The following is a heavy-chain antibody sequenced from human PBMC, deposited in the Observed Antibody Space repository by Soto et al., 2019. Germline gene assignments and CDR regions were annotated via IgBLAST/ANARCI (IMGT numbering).Heavy chain of an antibody. CDR1: GGSISSNY. V-gene: IGHV4-59*01. Sequence: SETLSLTCTVSGGSISSNYWTWIRQPPGKGLEWIGYVYNSGSTNYNPSLKSRVTISEDTSKSQFSLKVNSMTAADTAVYYCARYRREAVAGYTLDNWGQGILVTV. CDR2: VYNSGST. J-gene: IGHJ4*02. D-gene: IGHD6-13*01. CDR3: ARYRREAVAGYTLDN.